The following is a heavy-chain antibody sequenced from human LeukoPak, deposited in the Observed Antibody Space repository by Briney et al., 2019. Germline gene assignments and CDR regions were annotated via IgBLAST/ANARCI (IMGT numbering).Heavy chain of an antibody. D-gene: IGHD1-26*01. CDR2: IIPIFGTA. CDR1: GYTFTSYD. J-gene: IGHJ3*02. CDR3: ARDEGAKIAFAI. Sequence: ASVKVSCKASGYTFTSYDINWVRQAPGQGLEWMGGIIPIFGTANYAQKFQGRVTITADKSTSTAYMELSSLRSEDTAVYYCARDEGAKIAFAIWGQGTMVTVSS. V-gene: IGHV1-69*06.